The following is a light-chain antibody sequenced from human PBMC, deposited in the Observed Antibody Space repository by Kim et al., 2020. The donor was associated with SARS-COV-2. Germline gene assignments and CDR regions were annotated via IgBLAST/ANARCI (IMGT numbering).Light chain of an antibody. CDR1: QSIDNN. CDR2: GAS. CDR3: QQYNSWPVYT. J-gene: IGKJ2*01. V-gene: IGKV3-15*01. Sequence: RERVTLSCRARQSIDNNVAWDPHKPGQAPRLLMFGASTKVKGIPVRFSGSGSGTEFTLNNSSLQSEDFAVYYCQQYNSWPVYTFGQGTKLEI.